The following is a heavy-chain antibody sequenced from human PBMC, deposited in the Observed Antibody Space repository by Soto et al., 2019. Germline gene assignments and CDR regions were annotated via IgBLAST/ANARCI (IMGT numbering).Heavy chain of an antibody. J-gene: IGHJ4*02. CDR2: ISSSSSTI. D-gene: IGHD6-19*01. CDR3: ARDVSSGWYWGYFDY. V-gene: IGHV3-48*02. CDR1: GFTFSSYS. Sequence: EVQLVESGGGLVQPGGSLRLSCAASGFTFSSYSMNWVRQAPGKGLEWVSYISSSSSTIYYADSVKGRFTISRDNAKNSLYLQMNSLRDEDTAVYYCARDVSSGWYWGYFDYWGQGTLVTVSS.